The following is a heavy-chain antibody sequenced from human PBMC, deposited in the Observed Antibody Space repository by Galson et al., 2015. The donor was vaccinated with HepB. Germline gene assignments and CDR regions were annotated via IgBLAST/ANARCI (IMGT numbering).Heavy chain of an antibody. CDR3: ARERRGSPYNWFDP. V-gene: IGHV3-30-3*01. CDR1: GFTFSSYA. J-gene: IGHJ5*02. CDR2: ISYDGSNK. D-gene: IGHD3-10*01. Sequence: SLRLSCAASGFTFSSYAMHWVRQAPGKGLEWVAVISYDGSNKYYADSVKGRFTISRDNSKNTLYLQMNSLRAEDTAVYYCARERRGSPYNWFDPWGQGTLVTVSS.